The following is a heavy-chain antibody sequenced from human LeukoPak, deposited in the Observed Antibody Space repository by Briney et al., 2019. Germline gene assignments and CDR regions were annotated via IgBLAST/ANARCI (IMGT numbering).Heavy chain of an antibody. D-gene: IGHD2-2*02. CDR3: ARYCTSTSCYKWGFDP. Sequence: PSETLSLTCAVSGYSISSGYYWGWIRQPPGKGLEWIGSIYYSGSTYYNPSLKSRVTISVDTSKNQFSLKLSSVTAADTAVYYCARYCTSTSCYKWGFDPWGQGALVTVSS. V-gene: IGHV4-38-2*01. CDR2: IYYSGST. CDR1: GYSISSGYY. J-gene: IGHJ5*02.